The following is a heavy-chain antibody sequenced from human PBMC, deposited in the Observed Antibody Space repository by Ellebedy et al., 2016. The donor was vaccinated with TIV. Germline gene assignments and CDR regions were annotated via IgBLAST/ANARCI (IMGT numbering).Heavy chain of an antibody. CDR2: IRGDSEK. CDR1: GFSFRSYW. D-gene: IGHD4-17*01. Sequence: GESLKISCEAFGFSFRSYWMSWVRQAPGKGLEWVANIRGDSEKYYADSVKGRFTISRDNGKNSLYLQMHSLRPEDTAVYYCARRGSYGDYAVQINSWFDSWGQGTLVTVSS. V-gene: IGHV3-7*01. CDR3: ARRGSYGDYAVQINSWFDS. J-gene: IGHJ5*01.